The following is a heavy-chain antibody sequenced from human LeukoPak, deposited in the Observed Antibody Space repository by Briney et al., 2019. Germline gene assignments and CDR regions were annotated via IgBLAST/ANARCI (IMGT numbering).Heavy chain of an antibody. D-gene: IGHD1-26*01. CDR3: ASPIVGATTIDY. V-gene: IGHV3-21*01. Sequence: KPGGSLRISCAASGFTFSSYSMNWVRQAPGKGLEWVSSISSSSSYIYYADSVKGRFTISRDNAKNSLYLQMNSLRAEDTAVYYCASPIVGATTIDYWGQGTLVTVSS. CDR1: GFTFSSYS. CDR2: ISSSSSYI. J-gene: IGHJ4*02.